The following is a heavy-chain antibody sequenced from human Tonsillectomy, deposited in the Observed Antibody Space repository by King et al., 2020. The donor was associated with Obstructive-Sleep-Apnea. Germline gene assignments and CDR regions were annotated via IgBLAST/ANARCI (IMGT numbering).Heavy chain of an antibody. CDR3: ARGSVATAVNWFDP. CDR1: GGSFSDYY. CDR2: INHSGST. V-gene: IGHV4-34*01. J-gene: IGHJ5*02. Sequence: VQLQQWGAGLLKPSETLSLTCAVFGGSFSDYYWSWIRQPPGKGLEWIGEINHSGSTNYNPSLKSRVTISVDTSKNQYSLKFSSVTAADPASYYCARGSVATAVNWFDPWGQGTLVTVSS. D-gene: IGHD6-13*01.